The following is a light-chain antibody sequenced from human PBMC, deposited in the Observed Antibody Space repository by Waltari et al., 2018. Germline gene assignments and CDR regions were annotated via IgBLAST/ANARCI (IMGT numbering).Light chain of an antibody. J-gene: IGKJ4*01. CDR1: QSVASTY. V-gene: IGKV3-20*01. CDR3: QQYGRSLT. Sequence: EIVLTQSPATLSFSPAERATISCRPRQSVASTYLGCYQQKPGQAPRLLNFGSSKRATGIPDRFSGSWSGTDFTLTINGVEPEDFAVYYCQQYGRSLTFGGGTKVEI. CDR2: GSS.